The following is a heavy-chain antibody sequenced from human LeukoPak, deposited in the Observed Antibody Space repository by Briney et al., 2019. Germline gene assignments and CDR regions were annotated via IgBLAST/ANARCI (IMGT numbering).Heavy chain of an antibody. J-gene: IGHJ5*02. Sequence: GASVKVSCKASGYTFTSYGISWVRQAPRQGLEWMGWISAYNGNTNYAQKLQGRVTMTTDTSTSTAYMELRSLRSDDTAVYYCARDWDCSSTSSYTEEGWFDPWGQGTRVTVSS. V-gene: IGHV1-18*01. CDR2: ISAYNGNT. CDR1: GYTFTSYG. CDR3: ARDWDCSSTSSYTEEGWFDP. D-gene: IGHD2-2*02.